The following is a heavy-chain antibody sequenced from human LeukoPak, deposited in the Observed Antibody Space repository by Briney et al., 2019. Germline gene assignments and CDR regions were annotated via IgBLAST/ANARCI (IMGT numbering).Heavy chain of an antibody. V-gene: IGHV1-18*01. D-gene: IGHD1-26*01. Sequence: GASVKVSCKASGYTFTTSYINWVRQAPGQGLEWMGWVGAYNGKTSYAQRFQGRVTMTTDSSTSTAYMDLASLRSDDTAVYYCARGGTFYPSIDYWGQGTLVTVSS. CDR2: VGAYNGKT. CDR3: ARGGTFYPSIDY. CDR1: GYTFTTSY. J-gene: IGHJ4*02.